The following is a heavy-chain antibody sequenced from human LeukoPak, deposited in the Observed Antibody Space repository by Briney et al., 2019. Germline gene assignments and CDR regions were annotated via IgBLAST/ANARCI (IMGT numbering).Heavy chain of an antibody. CDR2: IYISGAI. J-gene: IGHJ4*02. D-gene: IGHD2-2*01. Sequence: PSETLSLTCTVSGGSISSYYWSWIRQTAGKGLEWIGRIYISGAINYNPSLKSRITISLDKSKNQFSLKLSSVTAADTAVYYCAGGGYCTSNSCYGIDYWGQGTLVTVSS. CDR3: AGGGYCTSNSCYGIDY. V-gene: IGHV4-4*07. CDR1: GGSISSYY.